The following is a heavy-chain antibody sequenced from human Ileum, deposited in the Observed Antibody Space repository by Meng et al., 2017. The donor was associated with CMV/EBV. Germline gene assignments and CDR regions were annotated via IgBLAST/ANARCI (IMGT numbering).Heavy chain of an antibody. D-gene: IGHD6-13*01. CDR1: GASISSGDYY. Sequence: QVQPQESGPGLVKPSQTLSLICTVPGASISSGDYYWSWIRQPPGKGLEWIGYIFFSGNTYYNPSLNNRVIISIDTPRNQFSLKVDSVTAADTAVYYCARFRIAALGNLFDPWGHGTLVTVSS. CDR2: IFFSGNT. V-gene: IGHV4-30-4*08. J-gene: IGHJ5*02. CDR3: ARFRIAALGNLFDP.